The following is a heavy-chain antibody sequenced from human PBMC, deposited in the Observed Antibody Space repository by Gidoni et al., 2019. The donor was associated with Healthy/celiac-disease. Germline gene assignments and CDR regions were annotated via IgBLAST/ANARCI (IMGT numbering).Heavy chain of an antibody. CDR2: IYYSGST. Sequence: QLQLQESGPGLVKPSETLSLTCTVSGGSISSSSYYWGWIRQPPGKGLEWIGSIYYSGSTYYNPSLKSRVTISVDTSKNQFSLKLSSVTAADTAVYYCAGDNWNYDYFDYWGQGTLVTVSS. D-gene: IGHD1-7*01. J-gene: IGHJ4*02. V-gene: IGHV4-39*02. CDR3: AGDNWNYDYFDY. CDR1: GGSISSSSYY.